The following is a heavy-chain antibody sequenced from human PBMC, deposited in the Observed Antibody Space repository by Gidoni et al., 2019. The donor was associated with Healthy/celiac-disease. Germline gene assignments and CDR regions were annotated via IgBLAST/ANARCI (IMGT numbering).Heavy chain of an antibody. CDR2: IIPIFCTA. J-gene: IGHJ1*01. CDR3: ARTRIPLRDYYDSSGYYFQH. Sequence: QVQLVQSGAEVKKPGSSVKVSCKASGGTFSSYAISWVRQAPGQGLEWMGGIIPIFCTANYAQKFQGRVTITADESTSTAYMELSSLRSEDTAVYYCARTRIPLRDYYDSSGYYFQHWGQGTLVTVSS. V-gene: IGHV1-69*01. CDR1: GGTFSSYA. D-gene: IGHD3-22*01.